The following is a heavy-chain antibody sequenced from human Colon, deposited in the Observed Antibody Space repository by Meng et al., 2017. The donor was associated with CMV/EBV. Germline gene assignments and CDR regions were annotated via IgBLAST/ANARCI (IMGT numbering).Heavy chain of an antibody. Sequence: GESLKISCAASGFTFSSYGMHWVRQAPGKGLEWVAVISDNGRNKYHADSVKGRFTISRANSENTLFLQMTSLRDEDTAVYYCARQTNSYGPLWGSYRYMEYWGQGALVTVSS. CDR3: ARQTNSYGPLWGSYRYMEY. J-gene: IGHJ4*02. V-gene: IGHV3-30*19. CDR2: ISDNGRNK. D-gene: IGHD3-16*02. CDR1: GFTFSSYG.